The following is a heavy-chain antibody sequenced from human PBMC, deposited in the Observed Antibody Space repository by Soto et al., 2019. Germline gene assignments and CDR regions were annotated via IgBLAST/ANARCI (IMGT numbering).Heavy chain of an antibody. V-gene: IGHV1-18*01. D-gene: IGHD1-20*01. J-gene: IGHJ5*02. Sequence: QVQLVQSVAEVKNHGASVKVSCKASGYTFTNYHISWVRQAPGQGLEWMGWISAYNGNKNYALKLQGIVTMNTDPSTSTAYPELTSLRTDDTAVYYCARDSPAITSWGPGTLVTFPS. CDR2: ISAYNGNK. CDR3: ARDSPAITS. CDR1: GYTFTNYH.